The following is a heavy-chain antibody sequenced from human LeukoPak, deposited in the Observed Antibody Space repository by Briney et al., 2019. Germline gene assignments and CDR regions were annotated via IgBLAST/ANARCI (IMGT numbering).Heavy chain of an antibody. V-gene: IGHV4-34*10. D-gene: IGHD4-23*01. J-gene: IGHJ4*02. Sequence: SQTLSLTCSVSGGSFIDYSWSWIRQPPGKGLEWIGEINHSGITNYNPSLESRITMSVDTSKNQFYLRLTSVTAADTAVYYCARDGGGNRNFDYWGQGTLVTVSS. CDR1: GGSFIDYS. CDR2: INHSGIT. CDR3: ARDGGGNRNFDY.